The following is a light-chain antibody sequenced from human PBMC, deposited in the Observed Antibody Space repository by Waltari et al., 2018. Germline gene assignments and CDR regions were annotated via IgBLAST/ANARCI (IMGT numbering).Light chain of an antibody. Sequence: FMLTQPHSVSESPGKTVTISCTRSSRNIATTYVQCYQQRPGSSPTKVLYEDNQRPSGVPDRFSGSIDSSSNSASLIISGLKAEDEADYYCQSFDSSHVVFGGGTKLTVL. J-gene: IGLJ2*01. CDR2: EDN. CDR1: SRNIATTY. V-gene: IGLV6-57*01. CDR3: QSFDSSHVV.